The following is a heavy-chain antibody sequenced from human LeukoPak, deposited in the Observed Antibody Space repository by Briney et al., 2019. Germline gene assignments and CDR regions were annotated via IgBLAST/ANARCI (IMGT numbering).Heavy chain of an antibody. CDR2: IKRESDGGTV. V-gene: IGHV3-15*01. CDR1: GFIFANAW. D-gene: IGHD3-16*02. CDR3: TTAWRDETDRYFDY. J-gene: IGHJ4*02. Sequence: PGGSLRLSCGGSGFIFANAWMTWVRQAPWKGLEWVGRIKRESDGGTVDYAAPLKGRFTISRDDSQNMAFLEMTNLKAEDTALYYCTTAWRDETDRYFDYWGQGTLVTVSS.